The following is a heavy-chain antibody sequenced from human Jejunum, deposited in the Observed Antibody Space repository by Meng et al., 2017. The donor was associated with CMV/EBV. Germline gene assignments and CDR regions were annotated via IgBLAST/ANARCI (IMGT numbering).Heavy chain of an antibody. J-gene: IGHJ5*02. Sequence: QVPHVGSGAGVKKPAASVNVSCNASYYTITTYAFSWVRQAPGQGLEWMGWISPYTGNTKYAQNLQGRVTLTTDISTSTAYMELRGLRSDETAVYYCARKLRGGGWFDPWGQGTLVTVSS. CDR1: YYTITTYA. D-gene: IGHD3-16*01. CDR2: ISPYTGNT. V-gene: IGHV1-18*01. CDR3: ARKLRGGGWFDP.